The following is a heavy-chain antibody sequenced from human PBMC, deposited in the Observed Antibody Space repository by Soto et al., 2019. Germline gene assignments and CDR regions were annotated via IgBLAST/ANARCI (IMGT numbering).Heavy chain of an antibody. D-gene: IGHD3-9*01. Sequence: GGSLRLSCAASGFTFSSYGMHWVRQAPGKGLEWVAVISYDGSNKYYADSVKGRFTISRDNSKNTLYLQMNSLRAEDTAVYYCAKDHGPYYDILTGYPYFDYWGQGTLVTVSS. CDR2: ISYDGSNK. V-gene: IGHV3-30*18. CDR1: GFTFSSYG. CDR3: AKDHGPYYDILTGYPYFDY. J-gene: IGHJ4*02.